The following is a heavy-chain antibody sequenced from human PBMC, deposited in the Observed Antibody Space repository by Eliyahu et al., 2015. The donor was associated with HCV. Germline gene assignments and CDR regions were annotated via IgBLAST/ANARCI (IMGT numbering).Heavy chain of an antibody. Sequence: QVQLQESGPGLVKPSETLSLTCTVSGGSIXTYSWSWIRQPPGKGLEWIGYIHYSGSTNYNPSLKSRVTISVDTSKNQFSLNLTSVTAADTAVYYCASGGGGIAVAGTGGWFDPWGQGTLVTVSS. CDR1: GGSIXTYS. D-gene: IGHD6-19*01. CDR3: ASGGGGIAVAGTGGWFDP. J-gene: IGHJ5*02. CDR2: IHYSGST. V-gene: IGHV4-59*01.